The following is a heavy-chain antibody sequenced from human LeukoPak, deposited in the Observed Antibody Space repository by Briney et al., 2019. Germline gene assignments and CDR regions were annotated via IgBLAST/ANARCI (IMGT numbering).Heavy chain of an antibody. CDR3: AKFDQDWGTFDY. Sequence: ASVKVSCKASGYTFGGYYIHWVRQAPGQGLEWMGWIKPDSGDTHYVQKFQGRVTMTRDTSITTAYTELSLRSDDTAVYYCAKFDQDWGTFDYWGQGTVVTVSS. D-gene: IGHD7-27*01. CDR2: IKPDSGDT. CDR1: GYTFGGYY. J-gene: IGHJ4*02. V-gene: IGHV1-2*02.